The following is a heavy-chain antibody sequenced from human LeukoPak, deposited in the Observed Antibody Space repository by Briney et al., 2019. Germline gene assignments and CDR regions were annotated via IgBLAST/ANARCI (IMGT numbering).Heavy chain of an antibody. Sequence: ASVKVSCKASGYTFTSYYMHWVRQAPGQGLEWRGIINPSGGSTSYAQKFQGRVTMTRDTSTSTVYMELSSLSSEDTAVYYCATRIPNSGSYSHWGQGTLVTVSS. J-gene: IGHJ4*02. CDR1: GYTFTSYY. D-gene: IGHD1-26*01. CDR2: INPSGGST. CDR3: ATRIPNSGSYSH. V-gene: IGHV1-46*03.